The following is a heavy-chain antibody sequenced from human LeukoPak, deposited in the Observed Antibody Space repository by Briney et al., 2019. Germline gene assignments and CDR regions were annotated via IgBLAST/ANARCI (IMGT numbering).Heavy chain of an antibody. V-gene: IGHV1-2*02. J-gene: IGHJ5*02. CDR2: INPNSGGT. Sequence: ASVKVSCKASGYTFTGYYMHWVRQAPGQGLEWMGWINPNSGGTNYAQKFQGRVTMTRDTSISTAYMELSRLRSDDTAVYHCARTRWYYGSGSYYNPYNWFDPWGQGTLVTVSS. D-gene: IGHD3-10*01. CDR1: GYTFTGYY. CDR3: ARTRWYYGSGSYYNPYNWFDP.